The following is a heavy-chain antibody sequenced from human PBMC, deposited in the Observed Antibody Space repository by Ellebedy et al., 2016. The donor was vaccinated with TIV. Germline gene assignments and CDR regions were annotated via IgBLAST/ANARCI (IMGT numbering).Heavy chain of an antibody. V-gene: IGHV5-51*01. J-gene: IGHJ4*02. CDR2: INPADSDT. D-gene: IGHD2-8*01. Sequence: GESLKISXKASGYSFGNFWIGWVRQTPARGLEWMGIINPADSDTRYSPSLQSQVTISIDKSISTAYLQLSSLKASDTAMYYCVSGRNGDYWGQGTLVTVSS. CDR1: GYSFGNFW. CDR3: VSGRNGDY.